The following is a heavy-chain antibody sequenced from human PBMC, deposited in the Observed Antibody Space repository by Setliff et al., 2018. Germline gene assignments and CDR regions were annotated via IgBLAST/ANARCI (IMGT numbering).Heavy chain of an antibody. V-gene: IGHV4-59*11. CDR3: ASYRQDVNY. CDR1: GGSISSHY. CDR2: IHYSGSI. D-gene: IGHD4-4*01. Sequence: SETLSLTCTVSGGSISSHYWSWIRQPPGKGLEWIGYIHYSGSINYNPSLKSRVTISVDTSKNQFSLKMTSMTAADTAVYYCASYRQDVNYWGQGTLVTVSS. J-gene: IGHJ4*02.